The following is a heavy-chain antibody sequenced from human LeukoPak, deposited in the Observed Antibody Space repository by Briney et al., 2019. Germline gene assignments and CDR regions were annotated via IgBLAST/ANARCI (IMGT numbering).Heavy chain of an antibody. J-gene: IGHJ4*02. V-gene: IGHV3-30*19. Sequence: GGSLRLSCGASGFTFSNYGMLWVRQAPGKGLEWVAVISYDGSNKYYADSVKGRFTISRDNSKNTLYLQMNSLRAEDTAVYYCARDQSRLRYSSSSGPSGYWGQGTLVTVSS. CDR1: GFTFSNYG. CDR3: ARDQSRLRYSSSSGPSGY. CDR2: ISYDGSNK. D-gene: IGHD6-6*01.